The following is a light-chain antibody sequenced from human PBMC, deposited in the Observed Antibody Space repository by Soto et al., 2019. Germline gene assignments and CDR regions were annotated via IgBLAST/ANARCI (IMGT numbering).Light chain of an antibody. J-gene: IGKJ1*01. CDR3: QQYGSSTWT. CDR2: GAS. CDR1: QSVSSSY. V-gene: IGKV3-20*01. Sequence: EIVLTQSPGTLSLSPGERATLSCRASQSVSSSYLAWYKQKPGQAPRVXIYGASSRATGIPDRFSGSGSGTEFTLTIRRLEPEDFEVYYCQQYGSSTWTFGQGTKVDI.